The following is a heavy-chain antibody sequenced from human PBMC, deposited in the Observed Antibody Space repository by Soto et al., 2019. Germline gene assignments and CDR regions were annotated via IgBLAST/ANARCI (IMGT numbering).Heavy chain of an antibody. CDR2: INPNSGDT. Sequence: ASVQVSCQASGYTFTGYYIHWVREAPGQGLEWMGWINPNSGDTNYAQKFQGRVTMTRDKSISTAYMELSRLRSDDTAVFYCAREFTSSSAWFDPWGQGTLVTVSS. CDR1: GYTFTGYY. CDR3: AREFTSSSAWFDP. V-gene: IGHV1-2*02. J-gene: IGHJ5*02. D-gene: IGHD6-6*01.